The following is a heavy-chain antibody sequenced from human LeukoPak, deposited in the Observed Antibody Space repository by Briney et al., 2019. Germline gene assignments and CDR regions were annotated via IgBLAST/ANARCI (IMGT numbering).Heavy chain of an antibody. Sequence: GGSLRLSCAASGSTFTNYWMTWVRQVPGKGLEWVANIHKAGSESYYVDSVKGRFAISRDNAKNSLYLQLSSLRVEDTAVYYCARVGAWELQRVFEYWGQGTLVTVSS. J-gene: IGHJ4*02. CDR1: GSTFTNYW. V-gene: IGHV3-7*01. D-gene: IGHD1-26*01. CDR3: ARVGAWELQRVFEY. CDR2: IHKAGSES.